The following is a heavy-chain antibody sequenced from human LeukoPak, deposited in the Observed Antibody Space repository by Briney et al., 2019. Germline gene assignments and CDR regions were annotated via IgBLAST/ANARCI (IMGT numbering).Heavy chain of an antibody. CDR2: ISWNSGSI. V-gene: IGHV3-9*01. D-gene: IGHD3-22*01. Sequence: PGRSLRLSCAASGFTFDDYAMHWVRQAPGKGLEWVSGISWNSGSIGYADSVKGRFTISRDNAKNSLYLQMNSLRAEGTALYYCAKGWYYDSSGYTPFDYWGQETLVTVSS. J-gene: IGHJ4*02. CDR3: AKGWYYDSSGYTPFDY. CDR1: GFTFDDYA.